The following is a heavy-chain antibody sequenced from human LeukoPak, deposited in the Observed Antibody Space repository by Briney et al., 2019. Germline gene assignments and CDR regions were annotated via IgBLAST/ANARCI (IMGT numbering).Heavy chain of an antibody. J-gene: IGHJ4*02. V-gene: IGHV3-9*01. D-gene: IGHD5-18*01. Sequence: PGGSLRLSCAASGFTFDDYAMHWVRQAPGKGLEWVSGISWNSGSIGYADSVKGRFTISRDNAKNSLYLQMNSLRAEDTALYYCAKAGYSYVSSIDYWGQGTLVTVSS. CDR3: AKAGYSYVSSIDY. CDR2: ISWNSGSI. CDR1: GFTFDDYA.